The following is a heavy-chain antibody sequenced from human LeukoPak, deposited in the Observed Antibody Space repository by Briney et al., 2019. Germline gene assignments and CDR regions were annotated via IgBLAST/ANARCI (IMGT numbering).Heavy chain of an antibody. D-gene: IGHD1-20*01. CDR3: ARQYNWAMIDY. V-gene: IGHV4-39*01. J-gene: IGHJ4*02. Sequence: PSETLSLTCTVSGGSISSVSYYWGWIRQPPGKGLEWIGSMYYSGSTYYNPPLKSRVTIFVDTSKNQFSLKLSSVTAADTAVYYCARQYNWAMIDYWGQGTLVTVSS. CDR1: GGSISSVSYY. CDR2: MYYSGST.